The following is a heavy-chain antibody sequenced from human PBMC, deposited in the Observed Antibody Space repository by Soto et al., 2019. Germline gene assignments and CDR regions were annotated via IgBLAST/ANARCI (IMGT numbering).Heavy chain of an antibody. J-gene: IGHJ6*02. CDR2: INSDGSST. CDR1: GFTFSSYW. V-gene: IGHV3-74*01. Sequence: GGPLRLSCAASGFTFSSYWMHWVRQAPGKRLVWVSRINSDGSSTSYADSVKGRFTISRDNAKNTLYLQMNSLRAEDTAVYYCARSSGGSNDYYYYGMDVWGQGTTVT. CDR3: ARSSGGSNDYYYYGMDV. D-gene: IGHD2-15*01.